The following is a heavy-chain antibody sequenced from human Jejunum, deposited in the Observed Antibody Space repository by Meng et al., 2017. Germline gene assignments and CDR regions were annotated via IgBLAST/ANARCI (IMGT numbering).Heavy chain of an antibody. CDR1: GFTFSDYY. Sequence: QVKLVGSGGGLVKPGGSLRLSCAASGFTFSDYYMSWIRQAPGKGLEWVSYINTGGSTTYYADSVKGRFSISRDNAKNSVYLQMNSLRAEDTAVYYCATTGSRSSGSWGQGTLVTVSS. D-gene: IGHD3-22*01. V-gene: IGHV3-11*01. CDR3: ATTGSRSSGS. CDR2: INTGGSTT. J-gene: IGHJ4*02.